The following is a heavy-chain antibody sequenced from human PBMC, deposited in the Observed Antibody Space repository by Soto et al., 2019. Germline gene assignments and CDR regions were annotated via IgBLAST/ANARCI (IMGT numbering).Heavy chain of an antibody. V-gene: IGHV4-31*03. CDR2: IYYSGST. Sequence: SETLSLTCTVPGGSISSGGYYWSWIRQHPGKGLEWIGYIYYSGSTYYNPSLKSRVTISVDTSKNQFSLKLSSVTAADTAVYYCARHATVTTVDYYYGMDVWGQGTTVTVSS. CDR3: ARHATVTTVDYYYGMDV. D-gene: IGHD4-17*01. CDR1: GGSISSGGYY. J-gene: IGHJ6*02.